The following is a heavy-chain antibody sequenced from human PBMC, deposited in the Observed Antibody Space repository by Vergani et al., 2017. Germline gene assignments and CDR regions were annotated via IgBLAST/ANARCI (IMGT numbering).Heavy chain of an antibody. CDR3: ARHGLGSYYYDSSGYSPVY. V-gene: IGHV5-51*01. Sequence: EVQLVQSGAEVKKPGESLKISCKGSGYSFTSYWIGWVRQMPGKGLEWMGIIYPGDSDTRYSPSFQGQVTISADKSISTAYLQWSSLKASDTAMYYCARHGLGSYYYDSSGYSPVYWGQGTLVTVSS. CDR1: GYSFTSYW. CDR2: IYPGDSDT. D-gene: IGHD3-22*01. J-gene: IGHJ4*02.